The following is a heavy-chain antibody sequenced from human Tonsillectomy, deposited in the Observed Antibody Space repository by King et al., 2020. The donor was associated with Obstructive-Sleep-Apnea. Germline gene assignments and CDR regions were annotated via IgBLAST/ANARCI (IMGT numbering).Heavy chain of an antibody. V-gene: IGHV3-7*03. CDR1: VFTFTIYW. CDR2: IKPDGREK. CDR3: ARELLNYYDTRGLDY. Sequence: VQLVESGGDLVQPGGSLRLSCAASVFTFTIYWMTWVRQAPGKGLEWVANIKPDGREKYYVDSVKGRFTISRDNAKNSLYLQMNSLRVEETAVYYCARELLNYYDTRGLDYWGQGTLVTVSS. J-gene: IGHJ4*02. D-gene: IGHD3-22*01.